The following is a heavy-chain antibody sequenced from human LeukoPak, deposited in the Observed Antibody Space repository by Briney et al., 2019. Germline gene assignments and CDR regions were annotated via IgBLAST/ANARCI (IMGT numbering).Heavy chain of an antibody. J-gene: IGHJ5*02. CDR3: ARDGIVVVPAAITRFGHWFAP. CDR1: GFTFSSYA. Sequence: AGGSLRLSCAASGFTFSSYAMHWVRQAPGKGLEWVAVIPYDGSNKYYADSVKGRFTISRDNSKNTLYLQMNSLRAEDTAVYYCARDGIVVVPAAITRFGHWFAPWGQGTLVTVSS. CDR2: IPYDGSNK. V-gene: IGHV3-30-3*01. D-gene: IGHD2-2*02.